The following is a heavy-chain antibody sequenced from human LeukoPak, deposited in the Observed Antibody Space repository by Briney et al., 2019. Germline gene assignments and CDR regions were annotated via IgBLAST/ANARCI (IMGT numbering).Heavy chain of an antibody. Sequence: GASVKVSCKASGCTFTGYYMHWVRQAPGQGLEWMGRINPNSGGTNYAQKFQGRVTMTRDTSISTAYMELSRLRSDDTAVYYCARSAGVGELLDYWGQGTLVTVSS. CDR3: ARSAGVGELLDY. V-gene: IGHV1-2*06. CDR2: INPNSGGT. CDR1: GCTFTGYY. J-gene: IGHJ4*02. D-gene: IGHD3-10*01.